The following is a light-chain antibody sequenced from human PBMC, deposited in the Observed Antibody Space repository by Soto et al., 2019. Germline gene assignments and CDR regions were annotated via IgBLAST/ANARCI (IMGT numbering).Light chain of an antibody. CDR3: KSYEGSNIYV. V-gene: IGLV2-8*01. CDR2: EVN. Sequence: QSVLTQPPSASGSPGQSVTISCTGTSSDVSGYNYVSWYQQHPGKAPKLMIYEVNKRPSGVPDRFSGSKSGNTASLTVSGLQAEDEADYYCKSYEGSNIYVFGTGTKVTVL. J-gene: IGLJ1*01. CDR1: SSDVSGYNY.